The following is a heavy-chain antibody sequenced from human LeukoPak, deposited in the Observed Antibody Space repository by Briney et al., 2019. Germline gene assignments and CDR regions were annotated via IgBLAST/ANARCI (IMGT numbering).Heavy chain of an antibody. CDR2: ISSSSYI. D-gene: IGHD2-2*02. CDR1: GFTFSSYS. CDR3: AREFHLYFSFDY. J-gene: IGHJ4*02. Sequence: GGSLRLSCAASGFTFSSYSMNWVRQAPGKGLEWVSSISSSSYIYYADSVKGRFTISRDNAKNSLYLQMNSLRAEDTAVYYCAREFHLYFSFDYWGQGTLVTVSS. V-gene: IGHV3-21*01.